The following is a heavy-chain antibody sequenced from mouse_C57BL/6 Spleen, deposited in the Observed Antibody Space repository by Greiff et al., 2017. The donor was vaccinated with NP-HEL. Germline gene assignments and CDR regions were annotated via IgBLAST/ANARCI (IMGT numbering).Heavy chain of an antibody. CDR2: IYPRSGNP. D-gene: IGHD1-1*01. V-gene: IGHV1-81*01. CDR1: GYTFTSYG. J-gene: IGHJ2*01. Sequence: VQLVESGAELARPGASVKLSCKASGYTFTSYGISWVKQRTGQGLEWIGEIYPRSGNPYYNEKFKGKATLTADKSSSTAYMELRSLTSEDSAFYFCARSGTTVVAPFDYWGQGTTLTVSS. CDR3: ARSGTTVVAPFDY.